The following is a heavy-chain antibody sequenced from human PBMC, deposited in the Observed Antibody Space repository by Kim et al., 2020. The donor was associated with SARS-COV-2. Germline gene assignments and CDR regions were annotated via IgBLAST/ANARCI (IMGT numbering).Heavy chain of an antibody. CDR2: IHYSGST. J-gene: IGHJ1*01. V-gene: IGHV4-59*01. Sequence: SESLSLTCVASGFSISSYCMSWVRQPPGKGLEWVGSIHYSGSTNYYPSFKRGVTTSADTTSNQSSLMQSTVTAADATVFYCWRGFEAWGEGT. D-gene: IGHD3-16*01. CDR3: WRGFEA. CDR1: GFSISSYC.